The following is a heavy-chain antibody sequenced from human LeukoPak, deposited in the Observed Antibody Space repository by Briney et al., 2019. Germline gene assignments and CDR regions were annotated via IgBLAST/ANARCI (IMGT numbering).Heavy chain of an antibody. D-gene: IGHD6-19*01. V-gene: IGHV4-59*08. Sequence: PSETLSLTCTVSGASISDNYWSWIRQPSGKGLEWLGYICCGGSTNYNPSLRSRLTISLDTSKNQFSLNLNSVTAADTAVYYCARHPPGTSSGWHPLDFWGQGTLVTVSS. J-gene: IGHJ4*02. CDR1: GASISDNY. CDR3: ARHPPGTSSGWHPLDF. CDR2: ICCGGST.